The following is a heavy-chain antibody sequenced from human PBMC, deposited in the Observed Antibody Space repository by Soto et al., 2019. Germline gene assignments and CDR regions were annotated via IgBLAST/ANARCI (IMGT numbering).Heavy chain of an antibody. CDR3: ASGLGTLSP. V-gene: IGHV4-34*01. D-gene: IGHD7-27*01. CDR1: GGSFSGYY. Sequence: QVQLQQWGAGLLKPSETLSLTCGVYGGSFSGYYWTWIRQPPGRGLEWIGEIHHSGRTNYNPSLQSRVTMSVDTSKKQFSLNLTYVTAAETSVYYCASGLGTLSPWGQGTLVTVYS. CDR2: IHHSGRT. J-gene: IGHJ5*02.